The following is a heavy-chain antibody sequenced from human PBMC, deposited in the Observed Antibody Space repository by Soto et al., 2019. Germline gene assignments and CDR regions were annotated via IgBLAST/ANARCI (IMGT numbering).Heavy chain of an antibody. J-gene: IGHJ6*02. V-gene: IGHV1-2*04. CDR2: INPKSGGT. Sequence: SVKVSCKASGYSFTDYHIRWVRQAPVQGLEWLGRINPKSGGTSTAQKFQGWVTMTTDTSISTASMELTRLTSDDTAIYYCARGDSTDCSNGVCSFFYNHDMDVWGQGTTVTVSS. CDR1: GYSFTDYH. CDR3: ARGDSTDCSNGVCSFFYNHDMDV. D-gene: IGHD2-8*01.